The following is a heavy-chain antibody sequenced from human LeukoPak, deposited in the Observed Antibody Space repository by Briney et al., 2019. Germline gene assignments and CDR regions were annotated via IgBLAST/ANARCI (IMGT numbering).Heavy chain of an antibody. CDR3: ARGYSSSRYPNARNAFDI. D-gene: IGHD6-13*01. CDR1: GGSFSGYY. J-gene: IGHJ3*02. Sequence: SETLSLTCAVYGGSFSGYYWSWIRQPPGKGLEWIVEINHSGSTNYNPSLKSRVTISVDTSKNQFSLKLSSVTAADTAVYYCARGYSSSRYPNARNAFDIWGQGTMVTVSS. CDR2: INHSGST. V-gene: IGHV4-34*01.